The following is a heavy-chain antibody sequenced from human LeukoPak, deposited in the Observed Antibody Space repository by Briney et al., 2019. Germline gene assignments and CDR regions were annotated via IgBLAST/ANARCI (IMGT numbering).Heavy chain of an antibody. Sequence: GGSLRLSCAASGFTFSNHNMDWVRQAPGKGLEWISYISGRGEAIFYADSVQGRFTISRDNAKNSIYLQMNSLRAEDTAVYYCARDLLGYNYYYMDVWGKGTTVTVSS. CDR2: ISGRGEAI. CDR1: GFTFSNHN. V-gene: IGHV3-48*01. J-gene: IGHJ6*03. D-gene: IGHD3-16*02. CDR3: ARDLLGYNYYYMDV.